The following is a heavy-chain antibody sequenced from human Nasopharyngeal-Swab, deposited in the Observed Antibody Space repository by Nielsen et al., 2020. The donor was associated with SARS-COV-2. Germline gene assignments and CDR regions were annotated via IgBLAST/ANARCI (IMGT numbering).Heavy chain of an antibody. J-gene: IGHJ6*02. Sequence: GGSLRLSCTASEFNFGSYWMSWVRQAPGKGLEWVAHIKHDGSEKYYVDSVEGRFTISRDDAKNSLYLQMNSLRAEDTAVYYCVRGRGGGYDPWGYYYYDMDVWGHGTTVTVSS. D-gene: IGHD5-12*01. CDR3: VRGRGGGYDPWGYYYYDMDV. CDR1: EFNFGSYW. CDR2: IKHDGSEK. V-gene: IGHV3-7*02.